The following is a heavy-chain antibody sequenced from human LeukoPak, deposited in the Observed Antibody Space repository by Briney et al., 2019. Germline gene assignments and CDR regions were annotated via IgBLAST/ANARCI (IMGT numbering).Heavy chain of an antibody. J-gene: IGHJ5*02. CDR3: ASVVVPAGVGGWFDP. CDR2: SYYSGST. D-gene: IGHD2-2*01. CDR1: GGSISSGGYY. Sequence: TLSLTCTVSGGSISSGGYYWSWVRQHPGKGLEWIGYSYYSGSTYYNPSLKSRVTISVDTAKNQYSLKLSYVTAASTAVYYCASVVVPAGVGGWFDPCRQGPLVTASS. V-gene: IGHV4-31*03.